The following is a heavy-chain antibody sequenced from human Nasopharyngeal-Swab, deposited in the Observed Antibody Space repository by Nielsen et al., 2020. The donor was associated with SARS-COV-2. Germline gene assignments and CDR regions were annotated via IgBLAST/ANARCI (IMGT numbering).Heavy chain of an antibody. CDR3: ARGWVGYSGGFDC. D-gene: IGHD2-15*01. J-gene: IGHJ4*02. V-gene: IGHV4-59*01. Sequence: WSRQAPGKGLDWIGYIYSTGSTDYNPSLKSRVTISIDTSKNQFSLKLTSVTAADTAVFYCARGWVGYSGGFDCWGQGTLVTVSS. CDR2: IYSTGST.